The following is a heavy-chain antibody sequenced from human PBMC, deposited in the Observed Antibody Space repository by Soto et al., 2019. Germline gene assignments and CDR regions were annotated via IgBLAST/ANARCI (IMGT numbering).Heavy chain of an antibody. CDR2: ISYDGSNK. CDR3: AREGWGLRELYFDY. D-gene: IGHD1-26*01. CDR1: GFTFSSYA. V-gene: IGHV3-30*04. J-gene: IGHJ4*02. Sequence: GGSLRLSCAASGFTFSSYAMHWVRQAPGKGLELVAVISYDGSNKYYADSVKSRFTIARDNSKNTLYLQMNSLRAEDTAVYYCAREGWGLRELYFDYGGQGTLVTVSS.